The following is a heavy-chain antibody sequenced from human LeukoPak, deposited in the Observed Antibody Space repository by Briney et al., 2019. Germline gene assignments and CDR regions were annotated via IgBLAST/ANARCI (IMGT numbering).Heavy chain of an antibody. CDR2: IRYDGSNK. V-gene: IGHV3-30*02. D-gene: IGHD6-13*01. CDR1: GFTFSSYG. J-gene: IGHJ3*02. Sequence: PGGSLRLSCAASGFTFSSYGMHWVRQAPGKGLEWVAFIRYDGSNKYYADSVKGRFTISRDNSKNTLYLQMNSLRAEDTAVYYCARTGYSSGWYGGGAAFDIWGQGTMVTVSS. CDR3: ARTGYSSGWYGGGAAFDI.